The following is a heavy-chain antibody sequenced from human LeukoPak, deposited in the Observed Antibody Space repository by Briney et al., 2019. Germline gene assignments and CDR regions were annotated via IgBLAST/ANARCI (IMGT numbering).Heavy chain of an antibody. J-gene: IGHJ5*02. D-gene: IGHD1-7*01. CDR3: ARVRMSGITYGCFDP. Sequence: GASVKVSCKASGYTFTDYYMHWVRQAPGQGLEWMGWINPNSGGTNYAQQFQGRVTMTTDTSITTASMELSRLRSDDTAVYYCARVRMSGITYGCFDPWGQGTLVTVSS. CDR2: INPNSGGT. V-gene: IGHV1-2*02. CDR1: GYTFTDYY.